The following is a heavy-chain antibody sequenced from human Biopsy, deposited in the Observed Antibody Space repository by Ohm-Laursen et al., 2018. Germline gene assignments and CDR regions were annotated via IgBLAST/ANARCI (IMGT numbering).Heavy chain of an antibody. CDR3: ARGGACDY. V-gene: IGHV3-33*01. CDR2: IWYDGSGE. Sequence: SLRLSCAASGFTFSVNDMHWVRQAPGKGLEWVAIIWYDGSGEYDADVVKGRFIICRDDSRNTVYLRMNSLRAEDTAIYYGARGGACDYWGRGTLVTVSS. CDR1: GFTFSVND. D-gene: IGHD4/OR15-4a*01. J-gene: IGHJ4*02.